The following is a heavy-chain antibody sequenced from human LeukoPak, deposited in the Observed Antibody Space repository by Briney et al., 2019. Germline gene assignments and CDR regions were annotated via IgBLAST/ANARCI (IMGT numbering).Heavy chain of an antibody. CDR2: INPNSGGT. Sequence: ASVKVSCKASGYTFTGYYMHWVRQAPGQGLEWMGWINPNSGGTNYAQKLQGRVTMTRDTSISTAYMELSRLRSDDTAVYYCATRSTPFYYYDSSGYYNTDYWGQGTLVTVSS. CDR3: ATRSTPFYYYDSSGYYNTDY. V-gene: IGHV1-2*02. CDR1: GYTFTGYY. J-gene: IGHJ4*02. D-gene: IGHD3-22*01.